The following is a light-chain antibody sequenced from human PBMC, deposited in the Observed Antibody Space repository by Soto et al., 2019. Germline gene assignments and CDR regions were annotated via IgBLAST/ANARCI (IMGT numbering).Light chain of an antibody. J-gene: IGLJ3*02. V-gene: IGLV1-40*01. Sequence: QSVLTQPPSVSGAPGQTVSIPCSGSSSNIGAGYGVHWYQQLPGTVPKLVIYDTFNRPSGVPDRVSGSKSGTSTSLAITGLRAEDEAEYYCKAYDNSLGVSVLFGGGTQLTVL. CDR2: DTF. CDR3: KAYDNSLGVSVL. CDR1: SSNIGAGYG.